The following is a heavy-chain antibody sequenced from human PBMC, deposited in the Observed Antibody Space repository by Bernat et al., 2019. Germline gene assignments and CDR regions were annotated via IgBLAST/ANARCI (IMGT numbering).Heavy chain of an antibody. CDR3: ARDPGWGALDL. CDR1: GFTFLSHW. D-gene: IGHD3-16*01. CDR2: IKSDGSAK. J-gene: IGHJ3*01. Sequence: EVQLVQSGAALVQPGGSLRLSCAASGFTFLSHWMCWLRQAPGKGPEWVANIKSDGSAKYYVDSVKGRFTISRDNVNNSLYLQMNSLRADDTAVYYCARDPGWGALDLWGQGTMVTVSS. V-gene: IGHV3-7*03.